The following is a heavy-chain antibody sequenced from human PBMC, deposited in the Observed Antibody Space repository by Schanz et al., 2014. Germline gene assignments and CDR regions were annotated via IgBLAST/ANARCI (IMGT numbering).Heavy chain of an antibody. D-gene: IGHD3-10*01. CDR1: GFTFSHYW. V-gene: IGHV3-7*03. J-gene: IGHJ4*02. Sequence: EVHLVESGGGLVQPGGSLRLSCAASGFTFSHYWLSWVRQTPGKRLEWVANIRQDGSAKFYVDSVNSRFAISRDNAQNSVYLQMNSLRAEDTAVYYCARDGFGGYLDSWGQGALVTVSS. CDR3: ARDGFGGYLDS. CDR2: IRQDGSAK.